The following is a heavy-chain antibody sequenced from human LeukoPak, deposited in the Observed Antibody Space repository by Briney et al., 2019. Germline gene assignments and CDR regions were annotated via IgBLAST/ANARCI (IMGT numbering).Heavy chain of an antibody. J-gene: IGHJ4*02. CDR2: INHSGST. CDR3: ARVIVWFGESVFDY. CDR1: GGSFSGYY. V-gene: IGHV4-34*01. Sequence: PSETLSLTXAVYGGSFSGYYWSWIRQPPGKGLEWIGEINHSGSTNYNPSLKSRVTISVDTSKNQFSLKLSSVTAADTAVYYCARVIVWFGESVFDYWGQGTLVTVSS. D-gene: IGHD3-10*01.